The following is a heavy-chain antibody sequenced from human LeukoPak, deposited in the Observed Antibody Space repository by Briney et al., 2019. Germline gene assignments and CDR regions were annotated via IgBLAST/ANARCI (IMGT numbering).Heavy chain of an antibody. J-gene: IGHJ4*02. CDR1: GFTFSSYE. CDR2: ISSSGSTI. Sequence: GGSLRLSCAASGFTFSSYEMNWVRQAPGKGLEWVSYISSSGSTIYYADSVKGRFTISRDNAKNSLYLQMNSLRAEDTAVYYCARDNTMIFSFWGQGTLVTVSS. V-gene: IGHV3-48*03. CDR3: ARDNTMIFSF. D-gene: IGHD3/OR15-3a*01.